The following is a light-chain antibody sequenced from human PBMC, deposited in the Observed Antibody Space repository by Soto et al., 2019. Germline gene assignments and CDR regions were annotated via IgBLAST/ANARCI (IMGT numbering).Light chain of an antibody. Sequence: QPVLTQPASVSGSPGQSITISCTGTSSDVGSYNYVSWYQQHPGKAPKVMIYDVSNRPSGVSYRFSGSKSGNTASLTISGLQAEDEADYYCSSYTTSSTYVFGTGTNLTVL. CDR3: SSYTTSSTYV. J-gene: IGLJ1*01. V-gene: IGLV2-14*01. CDR1: SSDVGSYNY. CDR2: DVS.